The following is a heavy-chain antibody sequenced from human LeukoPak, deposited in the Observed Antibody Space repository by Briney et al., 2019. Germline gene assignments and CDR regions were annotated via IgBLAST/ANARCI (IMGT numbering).Heavy chain of an antibody. CDR2: TNPNSGGT. J-gene: IGHJ4*02. CDR1: GYTFTGYY. Sequence: ASVKVSCKASGYTFTGYYMHWVRQAPGQGLEWMGWTNPNSGGTNYAQKFQGRVTMTRDTSISTAYMELSRLRSDDTAVYYCASSPLLGYCSAGSCLNLDYWGQGTLVTVSS. CDR3: ASSPLLGYCSAGSCLNLDY. V-gene: IGHV1-2*02. D-gene: IGHD2-15*01.